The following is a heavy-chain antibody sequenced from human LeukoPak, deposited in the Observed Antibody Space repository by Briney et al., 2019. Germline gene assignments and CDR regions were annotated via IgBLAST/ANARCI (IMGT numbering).Heavy chain of an antibody. CDR1: GGSFSGYY. CDR3: ARGLVEEPDYYDSSGYYYNAFDI. J-gene: IGHJ3*02. CDR2: INHSGST. Sequence: SETLSLTCAVYGGSFSGYYWSWIRQPPGKGLEWIGEINHSGSTNYNPSLKSRVTISVDTSKNQFSLKLSSVTAADTAVYYCARGLVEEPDYYDSSGYYYNAFDIWGQGTMVTVSS. D-gene: IGHD3-22*01. V-gene: IGHV4-34*01.